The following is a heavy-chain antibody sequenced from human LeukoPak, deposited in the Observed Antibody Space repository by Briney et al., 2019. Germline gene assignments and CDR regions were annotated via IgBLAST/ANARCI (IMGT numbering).Heavy chain of an antibody. V-gene: IGHV3-30*02. D-gene: IGHD2-15*01. J-gene: IGHJ5*02. CDR1: GFTFSSYG. CDR3: ARGRYCSGGSCYLATNNWFDP. CDR2: IRYDGSNK. Sequence: GGSLRLSCAASGFTFSSYGMHWVRQAPGKGLEWVAFIRYDGSNKYYADSVKGRFTISRDNSKNTLYLQMNSLRAEDTAVYYCARGRYCSGGSCYLATNNWFDPWGQGTLVTVSS.